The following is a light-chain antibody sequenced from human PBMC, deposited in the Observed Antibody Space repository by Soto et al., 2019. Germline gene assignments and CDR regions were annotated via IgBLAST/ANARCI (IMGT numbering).Light chain of an antibody. V-gene: IGKV1-5*03. CDR1: QSISSW. CDR2: KAS. J-gene: IGKJ2*01. CDR3: QQYNSQYT. Sequence: DIQMTQSPSTLSASVGDRVTITCRASQSISSWLAWYQQKPGKAPKLLIYKASSLESGVPSRFSGSGSGTDFTLTISSLQPDDFPTYYCQQYNSQYTFGQGTKLEIK.